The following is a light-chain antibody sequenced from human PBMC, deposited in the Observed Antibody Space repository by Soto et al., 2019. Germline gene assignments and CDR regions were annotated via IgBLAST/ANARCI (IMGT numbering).Light chain of an antibody. J-gene: IGKJ4*01. CDR1: QSVGRNY. CDR3: QQYAEAPLT. CDR2: GAS. V-gene: IGKV3-20*01. Sequence: EIVLTQSPGTLSLSPGERAALSCTASQSVGRNYLAWYQQKLGQAPRLLISGASTRATGIPDRFSGSGSGTDFTLAISRLGPEDVGVFYCQQYAEAPLTFGGGTRVEI.